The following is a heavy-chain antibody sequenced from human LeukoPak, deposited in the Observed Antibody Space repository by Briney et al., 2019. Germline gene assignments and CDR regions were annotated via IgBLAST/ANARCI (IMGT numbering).Heavy chain of an antibody. Sequence: NPSETLSLTCTASGCSISSYYWSWIRQPAGKGLKWIGRIYTSGSTNYNPSLKSRVTMSVDTSKNQFSLKLSSVTAADTAVYYCARDRGYCSGGSCSRYYYYYYMDVWGKGTTVTVSS. J-gene: IGHJ6*03. V-gene: IGHV4-4*07. CDR2: IYTSGST. CDR1: GCSISSYY. D-gene: IGHD2-15*01. CDR3: ARDRGYCSGGSCSRYYYYYYMDV.